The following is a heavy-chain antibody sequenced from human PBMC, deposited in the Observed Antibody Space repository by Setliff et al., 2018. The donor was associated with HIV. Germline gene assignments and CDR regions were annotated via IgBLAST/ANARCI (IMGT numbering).Heavy chain of an antibody. Sequence: ASVKVSCKVSGYTLSELSMHWVRQAPGKGLEWMGIINPSGDRTTYTKKFQGRVTMTRDTSTNTVYLELSSLRSEDTAMYYCVREMFMYTSSEGFPFDFWGQGTLVTVSS. CDR2: INPSGDRT. V-gene: IGHV1-46*01. D-gene: IGHD6-6*01. CDR1: GYTLSELS. J-gene: IGHJ4*02. CDR3: VREMFMYTSSEGFPFDF.